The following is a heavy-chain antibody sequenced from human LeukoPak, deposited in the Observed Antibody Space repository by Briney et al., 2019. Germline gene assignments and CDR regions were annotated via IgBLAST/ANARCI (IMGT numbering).Heavy chain of an antibody. CDR2: IYYSGST. Sequence: SETLSLTCAVYGESLSKYYWSWIRQHPGKGLEWIGYIYYSGSTYYNPSLRSRVTISVDTSKNQFSLKLSSVTAADTAVYYCASLLYYYDSSGYYFYFDYWGQGTLVTVSS. V-gene: IGHV4-59*06. CDR1: GESLSKYY. J-gene: IGHJ4*02. D-gene: IGHD3-22*01. CDR3: ASLLYYYDSSGYYFYFDY.